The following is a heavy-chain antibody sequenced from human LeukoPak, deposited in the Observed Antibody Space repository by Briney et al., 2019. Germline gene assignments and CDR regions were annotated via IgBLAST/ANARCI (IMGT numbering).Heavy chain of an antibody. V-gene: IGHV4-30-4*01. CDR3: ATTTLPYYYYGMDV. CDR2: IYYSGST. Sequence: PSETLSLTCTVSGGSISSGDYYWSWIRQPPGKGLEWIGYIYYSGSTYYNPSLKSRVTISVDTSKNQFSLELSSVTAADTAVYYCATTTLPYYYYGMDVWGQGTTVTVSS. J-gene: IGHJ6*02. D-gene: IGHD1-26*01. CDR1: GGSISSGDYY.